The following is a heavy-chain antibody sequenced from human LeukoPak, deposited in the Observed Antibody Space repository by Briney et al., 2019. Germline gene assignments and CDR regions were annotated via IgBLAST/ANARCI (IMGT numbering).Heavy chain of an antibody. J-gene: IGHJ5*02. Sequence: GASVKVSCKASGYTFTSYYMHWVRQAPGQGLEWMGIINPSGGSTSYAQKFQGRVTMTRDMSTSTVYMELSSLRSEDTAVYYCARDHDRGYCSGGSCSNHNWFDPWGQGTLVTVSS. D-gene: IGHD2-15*01. V-gene: IGHV1-46*01. CDR2: INPSGGST. CDR1: GYTFTSYY. CDR3: ARDHDRGYCSGGSCSNHNWFDP.